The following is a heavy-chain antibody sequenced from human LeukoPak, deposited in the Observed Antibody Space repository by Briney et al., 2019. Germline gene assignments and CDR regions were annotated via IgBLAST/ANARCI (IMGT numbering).Heavy chain of an antibody. J-gene: IGHJ3*02. D-gene: IGHD6-13*01. CDR3: AGGFIAAADVYSHHAFDI. CDR1: GFTFSDYT. CDR2: ISSRSTYI. V-gene: IGHV3-21*01. Sequence: GGSLRLSCAASGFTFSDYTFNWVRQAPGKGLEWVSSISSRSTYIYYADSVKGRFTISRDNSKNTLYLQMNSLRAEDTASYYCAGGFIAAADVYSHHAFDIWGQGTMVTVSS.